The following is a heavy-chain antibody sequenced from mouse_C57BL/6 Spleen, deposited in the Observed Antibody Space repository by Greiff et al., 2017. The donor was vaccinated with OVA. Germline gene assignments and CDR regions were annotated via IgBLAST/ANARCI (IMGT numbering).Heavy chain of an antibody. J-gene: IGHJ1*03. CDR1: GYTFTDYE. CDR3: RRKDSAPDWYLDV. V-gene: IGHV1-15*01. Sequence: QVQLQQSGAELVRPGASVTLSCKASGYTFTDYEMHWVKQTPVHGLEWIGAIDPETGGTAYNQKFKGKAILTADKSSSTAYMQLRSLTSEDSAVYNGRRKDSAPDWYLDVWGTGTTVTVSS. D-gene: IGHD6-1*01. CDR2: IDPETGGT.